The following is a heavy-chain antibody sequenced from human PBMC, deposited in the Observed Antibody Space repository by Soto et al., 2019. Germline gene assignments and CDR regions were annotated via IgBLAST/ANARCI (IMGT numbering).Heavy chain of an antibody. CDR3: ARAAGIMTRGFHGMDV. D-gene: IGHD3-10*01. Sequence: EVQLVESGGGLVQPGGSLRLSCTASGFAFSSYEMNWVRQAPGKGPERVSYISSTSATIHYVDSVKGRFTISRDNAKNSVYLQMNSLRAEDSAIYYCARAAGIMTRGFHGMDVWGQGTTVTVSS. V-gene: IGHV3-48*03. CDR1: GFAFSSYE. CDR2: ISSTSATI. J-gene: IGHJ6*02.